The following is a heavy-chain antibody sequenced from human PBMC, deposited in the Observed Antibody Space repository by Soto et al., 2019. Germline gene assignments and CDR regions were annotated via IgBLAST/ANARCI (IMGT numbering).Heavy chain of an antibody. CDR2: IGSSGSSI. J-gene: IGHJ4*02. CDR1: GFTFSTFE. V-gene: IGHV3-48*03. D-gene: IGHD6-6*01. Sequence: PGGSLRLSCAASGFTFSTFEMNWVRQAPGKGLEWVSKIGSSGSSIWYADSVKGRFTISRDNAKNSLYLQMNSLRGDDTAVYSCARGPYTSSYHFDSWGQGTLVTVYS. CDR3: ARGPYTSSYHFDS.